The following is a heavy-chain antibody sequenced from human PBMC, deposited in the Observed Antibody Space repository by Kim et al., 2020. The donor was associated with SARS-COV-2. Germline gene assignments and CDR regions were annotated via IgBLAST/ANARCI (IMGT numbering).Heavy chain of an antibody. J-gene: IGHJ6*02. D-gene: IGHD3-10*01. CDR1: GFTFSSYS. CDR2: ISSSSSYI. Sequence: GGSLRLSCAASGFTFSSYSMNWVRQAPGKGLEWVSSISSSSSYIYYADSVKGRFTISRDNAKNSLYLQMNSLRAEDTAVYYCAIGGVEYVHPLAFGGYLYYHLDVWGQGTTVTVSS. V-gene: IGHV3-21*01. CDR3: AIGGVEYVHPLAFGGYLYYHLDV.